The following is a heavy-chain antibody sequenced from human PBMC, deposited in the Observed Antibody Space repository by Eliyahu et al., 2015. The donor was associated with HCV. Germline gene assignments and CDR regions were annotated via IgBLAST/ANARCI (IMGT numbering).Heavy chain of an antibody. V-gene: IGHV4-34*01. Sequence: QVQLQQWGAGLLKPSETLSLTCAVYGGSFSDYYWSWIRQPPGKGLEWIGEINHSGSINYNPSLKSRVTLSVDTSKNQFSLKLTSVTAADTAVYYCARAVLRRQLDGVLYYFDYWGQGTLVTVSS. CDR1: GGSFSDYY. CDR3: ARAVLRRQLDGVLYYFDY. CDR2: INHSGSI. J-gene: IGHJ4*02. D-gene: IGHD6-6*01.